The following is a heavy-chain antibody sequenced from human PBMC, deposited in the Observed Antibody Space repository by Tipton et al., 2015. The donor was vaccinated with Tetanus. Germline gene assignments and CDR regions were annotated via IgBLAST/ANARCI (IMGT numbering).Heavy chain of an antibody. CDR3: ARDEGGGRVVRLNWLDP. D-gene: IGHD6-6*01. CDR1: GGSISRSGYF. V-gene: IGHV4-31*03. J-gene: IGHJ5*02. Sequence: TLSLTCTVSGGSISRSGYFWNWIRQRPGKGPEWIGYIYYSGSTYYNPSLKSRVSMSVDTSKNQFSLNLTSVTAAGTAVYYCARDEGGGRVVRLNWLDPWGQGSLVTVSS. CDR2: IYYSGST.